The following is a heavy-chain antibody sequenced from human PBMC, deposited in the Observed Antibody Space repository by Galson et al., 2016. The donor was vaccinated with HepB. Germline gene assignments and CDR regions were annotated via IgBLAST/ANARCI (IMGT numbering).Heavy chain of an antibody. CDR1: GGSIXXXGYX. Sequence: TLSLTCTVSGGSIXXXGYXXXWXXXHPXXXLEXXXYXXXSGXXXYNXXLKSRVTISLDASKXQFSLXLSSVTAAXXAVYYCARSEGSNTXXYIDVWXKXTTXXVSS. J-gene: IGHJ6*03. CDR2: XXXSGXX. CDR3: ARSEGSNTXXYIDV. D-gene: IGHD4-11*01. V-gene: IGHV4-31*03.